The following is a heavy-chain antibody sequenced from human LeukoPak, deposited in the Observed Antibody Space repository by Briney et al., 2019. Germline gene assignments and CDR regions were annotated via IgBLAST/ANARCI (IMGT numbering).Heavy chain of an antibody. V-gene: IGHV3-48*04. CDR2: ISSGSSTI. CDR1: GFTFSSNS. D-gene: IGHD3-9*01. J-gene: IGHJ4*02. Sequence: GGSLRLSCAASGFTFSSNSMNWVRQAPGKGLEWVSYISSGSSTIYFADSVKGRFTISRDNAKNTLYLQMNSLRAEDTAIYYCARDFTGYYDQWGQGTLVTVSS. CDR3: ARDFTGYYDQ.